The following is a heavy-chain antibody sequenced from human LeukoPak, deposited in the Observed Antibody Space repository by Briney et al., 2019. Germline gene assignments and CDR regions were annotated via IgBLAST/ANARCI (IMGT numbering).Heavy chain of an antibody. Sequence: GGSLRLSCAASGFTFNIYAMSWVRQAPGKGQEWVSSITSSGDATFHADSVKDRFTISRDNSKSTLYLQMSRLRVEDTAVYYCAKDRPNYHESNGHYYRLNGDSWGQGTLVTVSS. D-gene: IGHD3-22*01. CDR1: GFTFNIYA. J-gene: IGHJ5*01. V-gene: IGHV3-23*01. CDR3: AKDRPNYHESNGHYYRLNGDS. CDR2: ITSSGDAT.